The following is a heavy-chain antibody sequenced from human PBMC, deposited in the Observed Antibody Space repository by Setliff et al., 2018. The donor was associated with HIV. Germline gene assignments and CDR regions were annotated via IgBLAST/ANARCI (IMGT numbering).Heavy chain of an antibody. CDR3: ASRVYYYDSNNFLREEGFDP. CDR2: IRSTGDA. J-gene: IGHJ5*02. D-gene: IGHD3-22*01. V-gene: IGHV4-30-4*01. Sequence: SETLSLTCSVSDAFIRNGNSFWSWVRQSPGKGLEWIAYIRSTGDAHYNPSLKSRAAISVDTSKSQFSLKLYSVTAADTAVYYCASRVYYYDSNNFLREEGFDPWGQGTLVTVSS. CDR1: DAFIRNGNSF.